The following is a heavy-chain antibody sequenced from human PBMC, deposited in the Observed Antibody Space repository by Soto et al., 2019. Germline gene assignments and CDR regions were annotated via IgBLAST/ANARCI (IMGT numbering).Heavy chain of an antibody. J-gene: IGHJ2*01. D-gene: IGHD4-4*01. Sequence: QVQLVESGGGVVQPGRPLRLSCAASGFTFSSYAMHWVRQAPGKGLEWVAVISYDGSNKYYADSVKGGFTISRDNSKNPLYLQMNSLRAEDTAVYNCARPLWRDDYNWGYFDLWGRGTLVTVSS. CDR2: ISYDGSNK. V-gene: IGHV3-30-3*01. CDR3: ARPLWRDDYNWGYFDL. CDR1: GFTFSSYA.